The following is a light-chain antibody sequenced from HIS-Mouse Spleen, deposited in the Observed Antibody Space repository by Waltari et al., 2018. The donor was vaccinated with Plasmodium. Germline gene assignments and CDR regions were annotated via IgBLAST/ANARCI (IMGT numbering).Light chain of an antibody. V-gene: IGKV2-28*01. Sequence: VMTQSPLSLPVTPAATASISCSSSQSLLHSKGYNYLVWYLQKPGQSPQLLIYLGSNRASGVPDRFSGSGSGTDCTLKISRVEAEDVGVYYCMQALQPPRYTFGQGTKLEIK. CDR3: MQALQPPRYT. CDR2: LGS. CDR1: QSLLHSKGYNY. J-gene: IGKJ2*01.